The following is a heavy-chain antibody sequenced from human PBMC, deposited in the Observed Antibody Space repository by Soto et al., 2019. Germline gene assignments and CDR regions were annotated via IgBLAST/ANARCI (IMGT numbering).Heavy chain of an antibody. D-gene: IGHD2-21*01. Sequence: VNLVESGGGAVQAGRSLRVSCATSGFIFSAYGMHWVRQAPGKGLEWVAFINYDGSSKFYGDSVKGRFTVSRDNSKNTLFLQLNSLRGEDTATYYCARCKQKVIHCAMDVWGQGATVTVTS. CDR2: INYDGSSK. CDR1: GFIFSAYG. V-gene: IGHV3-33*01. CDR3: ARCKQKVIHCAMDV. J-gene: IGHJ6*02.